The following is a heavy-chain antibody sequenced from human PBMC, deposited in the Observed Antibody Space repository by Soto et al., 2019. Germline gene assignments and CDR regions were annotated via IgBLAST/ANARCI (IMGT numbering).Heavy chain of an antibody. J-gene: IGHJ4*02. D-gene: IGHD3-10*01. CDR2: IKTDGSEK. Sequence: EVQLVESGGGLVQPGRSLRLSCEASGCTFSDYWMSWVRQAPGKGLECVANIKTDGSEKYYVDPVKGRFTISRDNAKNSLYLQMNSLRAEDTAVYYCASSMGRGGNDYWGQGTLVAVSS. CDR1: GCTFSDYW. V-gene: IGHV3-7*05. CDR3: ASSMGRGGNDY.